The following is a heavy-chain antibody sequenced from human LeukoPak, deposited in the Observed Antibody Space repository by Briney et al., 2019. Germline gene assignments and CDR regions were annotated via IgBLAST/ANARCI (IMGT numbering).Heavy chain of an antibody. CDR2: ISSSSSYI. Sequence: GGSLRLSCAASGFTFSSYSMNWVRQAPGKGLEWVSSISSSSSYIYYADSVKGRFTISRDNAKNSLYLQMNSLRAEDTAVYYCARDFVAAAGTEGFDYWGQGTLATVSS. D-gene: IGHD6-13*01. CDR3: ARDFVAAAGTEGFDY. V-gene: IGHV3-21*01. J-gene: IGHJ4*02. CDR1: GFTFSSYS.